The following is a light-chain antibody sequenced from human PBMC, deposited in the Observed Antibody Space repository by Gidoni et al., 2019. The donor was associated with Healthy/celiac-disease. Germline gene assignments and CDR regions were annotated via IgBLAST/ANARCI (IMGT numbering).Light chain of an antibody. Sequence: QSVLTQPPSASGTPGQRVTISCSGSSSNIGSNYVYWYQQLPGTAPKLRIYRNNQRPSGVPDRFSGSKSGTSASLAISGLRSEDEADYYCAAWDDSLPVFGGGTKLTVL. CDR2: RNN. V-gene: IGLV1-47*01. CDR1: SSNIGSNY. J-gene: IGLJ2*01. CDR3: AAWDDSLPV.